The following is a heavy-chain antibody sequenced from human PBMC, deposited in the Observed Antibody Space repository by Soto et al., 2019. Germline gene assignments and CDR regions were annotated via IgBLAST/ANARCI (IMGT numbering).Heavy chain of an antibody. V-gene: IGHV3-30*18. Sequence: PGGSLRLSCAASGFTFSSYGMHWVRQAPGKGLEWVAVISYDGSNKYYADSVKGRFTISRDNSKNTLYLQMNSLRAEDTAVYYCAKNQHYYDSSGQWIHCYYGMDVWGQGTTVTVSS. D-gene: IGHD3-22*01. CDR1: GFTFSSYG. J-gene: IGHJ6*02. CDR2: ISYDGSNK. CDR3: AKNQHYYDSSGQWIHCYYGMDV.